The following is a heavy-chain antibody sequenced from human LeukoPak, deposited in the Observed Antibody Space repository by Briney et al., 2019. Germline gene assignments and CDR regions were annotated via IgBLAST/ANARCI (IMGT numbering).Heavy chain of an antibody. Sequence: GGSLRLSCAASGFTFSSYSMNWVHQAPGKGLEWVSHITASGTAMFYADSVKGRFTISRDNAKNSLYLQMNSLRDEDTAVYYCASSGSYRFDYWGQGTLVTVSS. CDR3: ASSGSYRFDY. CDR1: GFTFSSYS. D-gene: IGHD1-26*01. J-gene: IGHJ4*02. CDR2: ITASGTAM. V-gene: IGHV3-48*02.